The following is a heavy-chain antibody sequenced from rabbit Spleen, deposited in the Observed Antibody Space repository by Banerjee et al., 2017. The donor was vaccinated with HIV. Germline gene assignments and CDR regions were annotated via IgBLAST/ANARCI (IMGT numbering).Heavy chain of an antibody. Sequence: QEQLVESGGGLVKPEGSLTLTCKASGFSFSDRDVMCWVRQAPGKGLEWISCIAGSSSGFTYSATWAKGRFTCSKTSSTTVTLQMTSLTVADTATYFCPRDLDGVIGWNFGWWGPGTLVTVS. D-gene: IGHD1-1*01. J-gene: IGHJ4*01. CDR3: PRDLDGVIGWNFGW. CDR2: IAGSSSGFT. V-gene: IGHV1S45*01. CDR1: GFSFSDRDV.